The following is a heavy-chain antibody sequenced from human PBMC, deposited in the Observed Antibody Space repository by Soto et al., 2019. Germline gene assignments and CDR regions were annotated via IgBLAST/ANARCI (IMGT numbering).Heavy chain of an antibody. CDR3: ARYNWNDGNYFDX. CDR1: GFTFSSYA. CDR2: ISSSSSYI. J-gene: IGHJ4*02. V-gene: IGHV3-21*01. D-gene: IGHD1-1*01. Sequence: GGSLRLSCAASGFTFSSYAMSWVRQAPGRGLEWVSAISSSSSYIYYADSVKGRFTISRDNAKNSLYLQMNSLRAEDTAVYYCARYNWNDGNYFDXWGQGTLVTVSS.